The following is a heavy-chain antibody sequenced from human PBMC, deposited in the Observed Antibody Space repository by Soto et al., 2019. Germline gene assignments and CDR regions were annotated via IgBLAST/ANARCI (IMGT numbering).Heavy chain of an antibody. Sequence: QVQLVQSGAEVKKPGSSVKVSCKASRGTFSSYAIDWVRQAPGQGLEWMGGIIPIFGTADYEQKFQGRVTITADESTSTAYMELSSLRSEDTAGYYCARGQTGGGWGYYFDYWGQGPLVTVSS. D-gene: IGHD3-16*01. J-gene: IGHJ4*02. CDR1: RGTFSSYA. V-gene: IGHV1-69*12. CDR3: ARGQTGGGWGYYFDY. CDR2: IIPIFGTA.